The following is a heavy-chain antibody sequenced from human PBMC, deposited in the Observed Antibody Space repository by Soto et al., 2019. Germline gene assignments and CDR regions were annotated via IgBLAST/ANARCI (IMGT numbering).Heavy chain of an antibody. CDR2: IWYDGSNK. CDR3: ARDTYSNWFYYYYGMDV. V-gene: IGHV3-33*01. Sequence: GGSLRLSCAASGFTFSSYGMHWVRQAPGKGLEWVAVIWYDGSNKYYADSVKGRFTISRDNSKNTLYLQMNSLRAEDTAVYYCARDTYSNWFYYYYGMDVWGQGTTVTVSS. CDR1: GFTFSSYG. J-gene: IGHJ6*02. D-gene: IGHD4-4*01.